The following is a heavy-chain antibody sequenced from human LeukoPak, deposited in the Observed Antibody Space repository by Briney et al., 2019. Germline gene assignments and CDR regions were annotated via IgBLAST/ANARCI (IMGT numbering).Heavy chain of an antibody. J-gene: IGHJ4*02. Sequence: ASVKVSCKASGGTFSSYAISWVRQAPGQGLEWMGWINPNSGGTNYAQKFQGRVTMTRDTSISTAYMELSRLRSDDTAVYYCAAGPIQDGYDYWGQGTLVTVSS. CDR2: INPNSGGT. V-gene: IGHV1-2*02. CDR3: AAGPIQDGYDY. D-gene: IGHD5-18*01. CDR1: GGTFSSYA.